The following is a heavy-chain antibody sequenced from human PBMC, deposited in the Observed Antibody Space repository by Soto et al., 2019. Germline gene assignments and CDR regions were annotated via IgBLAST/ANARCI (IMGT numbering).Heavy chain of an antibody. CDR2: ISPSSSYT. D-gene: IGHD6-13*01. Sequence: GGSLRLSCAASGFTFSDYYMSWIRQAPGKGLEWVSYISPSSSYTNYAVSVKGRFTISRDNAKNSVYLQMNSLRAEDTAVYYCARNHIAASGTSAYDIWGQGTMVTVSS. V-gene: IGHV3-11*06. CDR1: GFTFSDYY. CDR3: ARNHIAASGTSAYDI. J-gene: IGHJ3*02.